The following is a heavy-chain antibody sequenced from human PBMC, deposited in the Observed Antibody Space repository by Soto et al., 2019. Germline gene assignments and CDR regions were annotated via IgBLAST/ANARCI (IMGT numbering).Heavy chain of an antibody. V-gene: IGHV4-59*08. CDR2: IYLGGSI. CDR3: ARQLGIAAAGRMGIDY. CDR1: GGSISSGY. Sequence: SETLSLTCCVSGGSISSGYWTWIRHPPGKGLEWIGYIYLGGSINYNPSLKSRVTISVDTSKNQFSLKLSSVTAADTAVYYCARQLGIAAAGRMGIDYWGQGTLVTVS. J-gene: IGHJ4*02. D-gene: IGHD6-13*01.